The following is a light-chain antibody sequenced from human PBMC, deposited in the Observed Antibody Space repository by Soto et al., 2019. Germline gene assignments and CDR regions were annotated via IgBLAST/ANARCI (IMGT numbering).Light chain of an antibody. Sequence: EVVLTQSPDTLSLPPGERATLSCRASQSISSYLAWYQQKPGQAPRLLIYDASSRATGIPARFSGSGSGTDFTLTISSLEPEDFAVYYCQQYDNWPPCTFGQGTKLEVK. CDR2: DAS. CDR3: QQYDNWPPCT. V-gene: IGKV3-11*01. J-gene: IGKJ2*02. CDR1: QSISSY.